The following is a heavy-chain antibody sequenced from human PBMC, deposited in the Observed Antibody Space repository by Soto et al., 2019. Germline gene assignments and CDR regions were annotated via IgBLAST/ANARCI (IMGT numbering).Heavy chain of an antibody. D-gene: IGHD5-18*01. CDR1: GGSFSGYY. CDR3: ARGRDTAMAIYYYYGMDV. V-gene: IGHV4-34*01. J-gene: IGHJ6*02. Sequence: QVQLQQWGAGLLKPSETLSLTCAVYGGSFSGYYWSWIRQPPGKGLEWIGEINHSGSTNYNPSLKSRVTISVDPSKNQFSLKLSSVTAADTAVYYCARGRDTAMAIYYYYGMDVWGQGTTVTVSS. CDR2: INHSGST.